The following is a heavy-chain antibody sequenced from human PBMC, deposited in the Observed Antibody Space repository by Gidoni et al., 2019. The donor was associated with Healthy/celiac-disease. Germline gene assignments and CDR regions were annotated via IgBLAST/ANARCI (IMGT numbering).Heavy chain of an antibody. D-gene: IGHD3-22*01. V-gene: IGHV3-23*01. CDR1: GFTFSSNA. CDR2: ISGSGGST. J-gene: IGHJ2*01. CDR3: AKNYDSSGYYFGYFDL. Sequence: EVQLLESGGGLVQPGGSLRLSCAASGFTFSSNAMSWVRQAPGKGLEWVSAISGSGGSTYYADSVKGRFTISRDNSKNTLYLQMNSLRAEDTAVYYCAKNYDSSGYYFGYFDLWGRGTLVTVSS.